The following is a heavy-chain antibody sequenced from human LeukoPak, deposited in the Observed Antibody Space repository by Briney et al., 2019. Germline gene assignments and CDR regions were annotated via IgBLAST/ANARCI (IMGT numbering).Heavy chain of an antibody. D-gene: IGHD3-22*01. CDR3: ARERGYYSDNSGFPY. CDR1: GFTFSSYS. J-gene: IGHJ4*02. CDR2: ISSTSGTI. V-gene: IGHV3-48*04. Sequence: PGGSLRLSCAASGFTFSSYSMNWVRQAPGKGLEWLSYISSTSGTIYYADSVKGRFTISRDNAKNSLYLQMNGLRAEDTAVYYCARERGYYSDNSGFPYWGQGTLVTVSS.